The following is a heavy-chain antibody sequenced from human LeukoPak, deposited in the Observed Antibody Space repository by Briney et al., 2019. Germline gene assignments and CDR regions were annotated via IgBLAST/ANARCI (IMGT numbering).Heavy chain of an antibody. CDR2: IYYSGST. V-gene: IGHV4-31*03. D-gene: IGHD6-13*01. CDR1: GGSISSGGYY. Sequence: SETLSLTCTVSGGSISSGGYYWSWIRQHPGKGLEWIGYIYYSGSTYYNPSLKSRVTISVDTSKNQFSLKLSSVTAADTAVYYCARDRYSSSAGGDDAFDIWGQGTMVTVSS. CDR3: ARDRYSSSAGGDDAFDI. J-gene: IGHJ3*02.